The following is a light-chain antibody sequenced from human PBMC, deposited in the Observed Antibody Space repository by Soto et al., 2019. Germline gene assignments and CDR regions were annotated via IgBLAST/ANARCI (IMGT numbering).Light chain of an antibody. CDR3: QQSYNALT. Sequence: DLQMTQSPSSLSASVGDRVTITCRASHSINTFLNWYQHTPGKAPKLLIYSASTLQSGVPPRFSGSGSGTEFTLTISSLQPDDFATYYCQQSYNALTFGGGTKVEIK. CDR1: HSINTF. J-gene: IGKJ4*01. V-gene: IGKV1-39*01. CDR2: SAS.